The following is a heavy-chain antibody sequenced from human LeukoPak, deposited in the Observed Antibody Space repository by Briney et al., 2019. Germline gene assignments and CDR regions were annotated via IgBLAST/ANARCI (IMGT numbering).Heavy chain of an antibody. CDR2: TSGTTTTV. Sequence: PGGSLRLSCAASGFTFSSCEMYWVRQAPGRGLEWVSFTSGTTTTVHYADSVRGRFTISRDNSKNSLYLQMNSLTTEDTAFYYCASRWLQFDYWGQGTLVTVSS. CDR3: ASRWLQFDY. D-gene: IGHD5-24*01. CDR1: GFTFSSCE. V-gene: IGHV3-48*03. J-gene: IGHJ4*02.